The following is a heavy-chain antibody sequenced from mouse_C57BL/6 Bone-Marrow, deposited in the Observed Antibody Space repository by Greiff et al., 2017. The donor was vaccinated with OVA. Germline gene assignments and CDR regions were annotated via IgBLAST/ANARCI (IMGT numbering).Heavy chain of an antibody. V-gene: IGHV6-3*01. D-gene: IGHD1-1*01. Sequence: DVHLVESGGGLVQPGGSMKLSCVASGFTFSNYWMNWVRQSPEKGLEWVAQIRLKSDNYATHYAESVKGRFTISRDDSKSSVYLQMNNLRAEDTGIYYCTGFSTGYAMDYWGQGTSVTVSS. CDR2: IRLKSDNYAT. J-gene: IGHJ4*01. CDR1: GFTFSNYW. CDR3: TGFSTGYAMDY.